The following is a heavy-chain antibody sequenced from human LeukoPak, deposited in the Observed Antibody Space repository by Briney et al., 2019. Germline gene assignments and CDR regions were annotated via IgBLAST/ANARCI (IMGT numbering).Heavy chain of an antibody. V-gene: IGHV3-33*01. Sequence: GGSLRLSCAASGFTFSSYGMHWVRQAPGKGLEWVAVIWYDGRTQFYAESVKGRFAVSRDNSKNTLYLQMNSLRAEDTAVYHCARGEYYHESSGYPNYWGQGTLVTVSS. CDR3: ARGEYYHESSGYPNY. CDR1: GFTFSSYG. J-gene: IGHJ4*02. D-gene: IGHD3-22*01. CDR2: IWYDGRTQ.